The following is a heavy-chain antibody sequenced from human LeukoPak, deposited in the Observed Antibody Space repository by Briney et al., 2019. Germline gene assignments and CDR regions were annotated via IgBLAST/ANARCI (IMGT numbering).Heavy chain of an antibody. CDR2: IKLDGSEK. V-gene: IGHV3-7*03. CDR3: ARDQYDTWSRRGNFDS. CDR1: GGSFSGYY. J-gene: IGHJ4*02. Sequence: ETLSLTCAVYGGSFSGYYWSWVRQAPGKGLEWVANIKLDGSEKNYVDSVKGRFTISRDNTKNSLYLQMNGLRAEDTAVFYCARDQYDTWSRRGNFDSWGQGTLVIVSS. D-gene: IGHD3-3*01.